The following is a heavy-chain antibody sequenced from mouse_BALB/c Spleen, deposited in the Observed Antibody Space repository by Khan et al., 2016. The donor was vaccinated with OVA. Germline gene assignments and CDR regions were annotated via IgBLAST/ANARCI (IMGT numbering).Heavy chain of an antibody. CDR1: GYTFINYW. CDR2: INPSTGYT. J-gene: IGHJ2*01. V-gene: IGHV1-7*01. CDR3: ARRGRRWDFDY. D-gene: IGHD1-1*01. Sequence: QVQLQQSGAELAKPGASVKMSCKASGYTFINYWILWVKQRPGQGLEWIGYINPSTGYTEYNQNFKDKATLTADKSSSPAYMQLSSLTSEDSADYYCARRGRRWDFDYWGQGTTLTVSS.